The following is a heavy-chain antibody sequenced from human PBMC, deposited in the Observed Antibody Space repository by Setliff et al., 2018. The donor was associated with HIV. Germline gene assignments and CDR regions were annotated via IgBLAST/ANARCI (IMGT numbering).Heavy chain of an antibody. CDR1: GGSISNYY. CDR2: ISYTGST. J-gene: IGHJ4*02. Sequence: LPETLSLTCTVSGGSISNYYWSWLRQPPGKGLEWIGYISYTGSTNYNPSLKSRVTISVDTSKNQFSLKLSSVTAADTAVYYCAGGLHYGLGKFGYWGQGTLVTVSS. CDR3: AGGLHYGLGKFGY. V-gene: IGHV4-59*01. D-gene: IGHD3-10*01.